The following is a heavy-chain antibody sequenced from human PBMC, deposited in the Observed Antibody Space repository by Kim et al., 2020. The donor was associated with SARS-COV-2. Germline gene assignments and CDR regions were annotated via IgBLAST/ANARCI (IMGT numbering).Heavy chain of an antibody. D-gene: IGHD6-19*01. V-gene: IGHV3-7*01. J-gene: IGHJ3*02. CDR3: ARQYSSGWYAMLAFDI. CDR1: GFTFSSYW. CDR2: IKQDGSEK. Sequence: GGSLRLSCAASGFTFSSYWMSWVRQAPGKGLEWVANIKQDGSEKYYVDSVKGRFTISRDNAKNSLYLQMNSLRAEDTAVYYCARQYSSGWYAMLAFDIWGQGTMVTVSS.